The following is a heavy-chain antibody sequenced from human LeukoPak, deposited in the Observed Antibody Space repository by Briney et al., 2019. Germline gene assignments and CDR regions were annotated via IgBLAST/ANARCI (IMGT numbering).Heavy chain of an antibody. J-gene: IGHJ5*02. Sequence: SETLSLTCTVSGGSISSYYWSWIRQPPGKGLEWIGYIYYSGSTNYNPSLKSRVTISVDTSKNQFSLKLSSVTAADTAVYYCARETYYGDSTGSWFDPWGQGTLVTVSS. CDR2: IYYSGST. D-gene: IGHD4-17*01. CDR1: GGSISSYY. V-gene: IGHV4-59*01. CDR3: ARETYYGDSTGSWFDP.